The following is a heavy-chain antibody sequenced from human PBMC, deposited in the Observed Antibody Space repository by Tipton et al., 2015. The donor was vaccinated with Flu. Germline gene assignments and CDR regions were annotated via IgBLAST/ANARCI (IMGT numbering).Heavy chain of an antibody. D-gene: IGHD5-24*01. J-gene: IGHJ3*02. V-gene: IGHV1-2*02. CDR2: INPNDNGT. CDR1: GYTFTAHY. CDR3: ARDGAGYNGAFDM. Sequence: QVQLVQSGAELKKPGASVKVSCKGSGYTFTAHYMHWVRQAPGQGLEWMGWINPNDNGTRYPQKFQGRVTMTRDTSISTVYMELSRLSSDDTAVYYWARDGAGYNGAFDMWGQGTMVTVSS.